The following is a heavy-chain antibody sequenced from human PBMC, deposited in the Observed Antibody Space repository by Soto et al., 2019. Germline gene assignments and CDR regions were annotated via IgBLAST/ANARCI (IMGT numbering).Heavy chain of an antibody. J-gene: IGHJ3*02. Sequence: EVQLLESGGGLVQPGGSLRLSCAASGFTFSSYAMSWVRQAPGKGLEWVSAISGSGGSTYYADSVKGRFTISRENSKNPLYLQMSSLRAEDTAVYYCAKGDISRADAFDIWGQGTMVTVSS. CDR3: AKGDISRADAFDI. CDR2: ISGSGGST. CDR1: GFTFSSYA. V-gene: IGHV3-23*01.